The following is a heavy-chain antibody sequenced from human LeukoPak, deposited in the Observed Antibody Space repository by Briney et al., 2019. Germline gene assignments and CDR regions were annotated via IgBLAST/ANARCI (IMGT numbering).Heavy chain of an antibody. J-gene: IGHJ4*02. CDR1: AFSLNAYN. Sequence: GGSLRLSCAASAFSLNAYNMNWARQAPGKGLEWVSSISYTGTYIYYADSVKGRFTISRDNAQNSLYLQMNSLRAEDTAIYYCVRDRGTYRPIDYWGQGTLVTVSS. V-gene: IGHV3-21*04. D-gene: IGHD1-26*01. CDR3: VRDRGTYRPIDY. CDR2: ISYTGTYI.